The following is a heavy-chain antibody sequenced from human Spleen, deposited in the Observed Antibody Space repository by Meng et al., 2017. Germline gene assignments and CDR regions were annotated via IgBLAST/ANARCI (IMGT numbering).Heavy chain of an antibody. J-gene: IGHJ2*01. Sequence: SETLSLTCAVYGGSLSGYSWNWIRQPPGKGLEWIGEINHSGSTNYSPSLKSRVTMSVDASKNQFSLKLSSVTAADTAVYYCARFYSPEGYFDLWGRGTLVTVSS. D-gene: IGHD2-15*01. CDR1: GGSLSGYS. CDR2: INHSGST. CDR3: ARFYSPEGYFDL. V-gene: IGHV4-34*01.